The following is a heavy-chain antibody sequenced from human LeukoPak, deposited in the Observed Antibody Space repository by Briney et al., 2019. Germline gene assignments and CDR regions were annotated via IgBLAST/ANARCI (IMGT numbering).Heavy chain of an antibody. D-gene: IGHD3-3*01. CDR2: ILYDRRNK. J-gene: IGHJ4*02. V-gene: IGHV3-33*01. CDR1: GFTFSSYG. Sequence: PGGSLRLSCAASGFTFSSYGMHWVRQAPGKGLEWVAIILYDRRNKYYADSVKGRSTISRDNSKNTLYLQANSLRAEDTAVYYCARDGSFWRGYPYYFDYWGQGTLVTASS. CDR3: ARDGSFWRGYPYYFDY.